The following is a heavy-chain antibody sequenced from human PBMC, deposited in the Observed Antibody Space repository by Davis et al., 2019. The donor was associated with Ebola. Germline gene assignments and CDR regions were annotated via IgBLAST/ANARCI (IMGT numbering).Heavy chain of an antibody. D-gene: IGHD3-16*01. J-gene: IGHJ4*02. CDR2: IIPIFGTA. CDR3: ARGRYEWGVFHYFDY. V-gene: IGHV1-69*13. Sequence: SVKVSCKASGGTFSSYAISWVRQAPGQGLEWMGGIIPIFGTANYAQKFQGRVTITADESTSTAYMELSSLRSEDTAVYYCARGRYEWGVFHYFDYWGQGTLVTVSS. CDR1: GGTFSSYA.